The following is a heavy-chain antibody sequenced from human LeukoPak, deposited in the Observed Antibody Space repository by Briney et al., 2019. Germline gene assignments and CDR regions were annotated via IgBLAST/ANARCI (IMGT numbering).Heavy chain of an antibody. Sequence: ASVKLSCKTSGYTFTSYYKHWVRQAPGQGLEWMGIINPSGGSTSYAPKFQGRVTMTRDTSMSTVYMELSSLRSEDTAVYYCARVAVAGKANGMDVWGQGTTVTVSS. D-gene: IGHD6-19*01. V-gene: IGHV1-46*01. CDR2: INPSGGST. CDR1: GYTFTSYY. J-gene: IGHJ6*02. CDR3: ARVAVAGKANGMDV.